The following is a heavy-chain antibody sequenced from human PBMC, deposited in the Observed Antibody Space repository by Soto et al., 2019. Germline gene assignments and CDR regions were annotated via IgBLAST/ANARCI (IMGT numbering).Heavy chain of an antibody. D-gene: IGHD5-12*01. CDR3: AKGDNLGPKTGYAFDP. V-gene: IGHV6-1*01. Sequence: PSQTLSLTCAISGDSVSSNTASWNWISHSRSRCLEWLGRTYFRSKWYNDYAVSVKSRIIINPDTSNNQFSLQLNSVTPEDTAVYFCAKGDNLGPKTGYAFDPWGQGIMVTVSS. J-gene: IGHJ5*02. CDR2: TYFRSKWYN. CDR1: GDSVSSNTAS.